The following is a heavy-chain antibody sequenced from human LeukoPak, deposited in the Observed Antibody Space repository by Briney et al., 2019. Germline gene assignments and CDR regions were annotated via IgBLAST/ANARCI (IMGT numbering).Heavy chain of an antibody. CDR2: ISGSGGST. CDR3: AKDKMVRGVLYYYYYMDV. J-gene: IGHJ6*03. V-gene: IGHV3-23*01. Sequence: GGSLRLSCAASGFTFSSYGMSWVRQAPGKGLEWVSAISGSGGSTYYADSVKGRFTISRDNSKNTLYLQMNSLRAEDTALYYCAKDKMVRGVLYYYYYMDVWGKGTTVTISS. CDR1: GFTFSSYG. D-gene: IGHD3-10*01.